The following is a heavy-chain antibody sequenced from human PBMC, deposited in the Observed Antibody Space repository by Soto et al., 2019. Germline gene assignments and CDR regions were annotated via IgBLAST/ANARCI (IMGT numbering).Heavy chain of an antibody. Sequence: EVQLLESGGGLVQPGGSLRPSCAASGFTFSSFAMTWVRQAPGKGLEWVSAISGSGGSTYYVDSVKGRFTISRDNSQNTLYLQMNSLTAEDTALYYCAKGGSSWYGDYWGQGTLVTVSS. D-gene: IGHD6-13*01. CDR1: GFTFSSFA. CDR3: AKGGSSWYGDY. V-gene: IGHV3-23*01. J-gene: IGHJ4*02. CDR2: ISGSGGST.